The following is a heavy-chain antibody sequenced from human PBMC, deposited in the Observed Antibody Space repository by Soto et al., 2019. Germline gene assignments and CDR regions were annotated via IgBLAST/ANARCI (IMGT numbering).Heavy chain of an antibody. J-gene: IGHJ4*02. V-gene: IGHV4-39*01. Sequence: SETLSLTCTVSGGSISSSSYYWGWIRQPPGKGLEWIGSIYYSGSTYYNPSLKSRVTISVDTSKNQFSLKLSSVTAADTAVYYCARHDDTIAARLLTVATHFDYWGQGTLVTVSS. CDR3: ARHDDTIAARLLTVATHFDY. D-gene: IGHD6-6*01. CDR2: IYYSGST. CDR1: GGSISSSSYY.